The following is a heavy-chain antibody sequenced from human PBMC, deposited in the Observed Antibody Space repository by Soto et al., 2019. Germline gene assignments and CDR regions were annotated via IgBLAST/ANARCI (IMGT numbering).Heavy chain of an antibody. V-gene: IGHV1-2*04. Sequence: QVQLVQSGAEVKKPGASVKVSCKASGYTFTGYYMHCVRQAPGQGLEWMGWINPNSGGTNYAQKFQGWVTMTRDTSISTAYMELSRLRSDDTAVYYCARDNERHISSGFDYWGQGTLVTVSS. CDR2: INPNSGGT. D-gene: IGHD6-13*01. CDR1: GYTFTGYY. CDR3: ARDNERHISSGFDY. J-gene: IGHJ4*02.